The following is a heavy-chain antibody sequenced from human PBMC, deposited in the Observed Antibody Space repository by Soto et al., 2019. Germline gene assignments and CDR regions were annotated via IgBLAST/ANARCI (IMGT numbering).Heavy chain of an antibody. V-gene: IGHV3-21*01. J-gene: IGHJ4*02. CDR3: AREFGEQWLTHETN. CDR2: ISSSSSYI. D-gene: IGHD6-19*01. Sequence: GGSLRLSCAASGFTFSSYSMNWVRQAPGKGLEWVSSISSSSSYIYYADSVKGRFTISRDNAKNSLYLQMNSLRAEDTAVDYCAREFGEQWLTHETNWGQGTLVTVSS. CDR1: GFTFSSYS.